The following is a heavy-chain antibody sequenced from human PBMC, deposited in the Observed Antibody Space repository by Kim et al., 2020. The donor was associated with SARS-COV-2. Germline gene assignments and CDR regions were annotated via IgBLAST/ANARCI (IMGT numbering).Heavy chain of an antibody. CDR3: ARTVAAAGSNWFDP. V-gene: IGHV4-34*01. CDR2: INHSGST. D-gene: IGHD6-13*01. Sequence: SETLSLTCAVYGGSFSGYYWSWIRQPPGKGLEWIGEINHSGSTNYNPSLKSRVTISVDTSKNQFSLKLSSVTAADTAVYYCARTVAAAGSNWFDPWGQGTLVTVSS. CDR1: GGSFSGYY. J-gene: IGHJ5*02.